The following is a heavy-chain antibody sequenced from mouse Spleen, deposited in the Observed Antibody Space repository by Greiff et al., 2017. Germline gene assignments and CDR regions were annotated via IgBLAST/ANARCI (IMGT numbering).Heavy chain of an antibody. V-gene: IGHV5-17*01. Sequence: EVMLVESGGGLVKPGGSLKLSCAASGFTFSDYGMHWVRQAPEKGLEWVAYISSGSSTIYYADTVKGRFTISRDNAKNTLFLQMTSLRSEDTAMYYCARRSSITGYAMDYWGQGTSVTVSS. CDR2: ISSGSSTI. CDR1: GFTFSDYG. CDR3: ARRSSITGYAMDY. D-gene: IGHD1-1*01. J-gene: IGHJ4*01.